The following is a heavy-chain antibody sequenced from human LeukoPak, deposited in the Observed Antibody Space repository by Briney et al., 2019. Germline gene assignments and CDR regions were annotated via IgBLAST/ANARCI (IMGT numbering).Heavy chain of an antibody. CDR1: GFTFSSYW. CDR2: INSDGSST. J-gene: IGHJ4*02. V-gene: IGHV3-74*01. D-gene: IGHD3-10*01. CDR3: ARGARGSGTASDY. Sequence: GGSLRLSCAASGFTFSSYWMLWVRQAPGKGLVWVSRINSDGSSTNYADSVKGRFTISRDNAKNTLHLQMNSLRAEDTAVYYCARGARGSGTASDYWGQGTLVTVSS.